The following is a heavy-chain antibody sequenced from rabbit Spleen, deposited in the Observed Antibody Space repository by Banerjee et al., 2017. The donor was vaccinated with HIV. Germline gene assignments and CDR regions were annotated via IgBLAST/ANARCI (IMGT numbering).Heavy chain of an antibody. CDR1: GFSLSSYW. J-gene: IGHJ4*01. D-gene: IGHD6-1*01. CDR3: KRDPGYDGYGYAARMFFTL. CDR2: IIGGASATH. V-gene: IGHV1S45*01. Sequence: QEQLVEYGGGLVQPGGSLTLSCRVSGFSLSSYWMCWDRQAPGKGLELIACIIGGASATHYYASVAKSRLTVSKTSSPTVTLKMPSLTAADTATYFCKRDPGYDGYGYAARMFFTLWSPGTLVTVS.